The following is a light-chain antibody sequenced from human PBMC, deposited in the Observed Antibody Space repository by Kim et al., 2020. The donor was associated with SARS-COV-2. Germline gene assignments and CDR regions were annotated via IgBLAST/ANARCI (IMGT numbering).Light chain of an antibody. CDR3: QSYDSSLSGSV. V-gene: IGLV1-40*01. CDR2: GNS. Sequence: GGTISGTGSSSNIGAGYDVHWYQQRPGTAPKLLIYGNSSRPSGVPDRFSGSKSGTSASLAITGLQAEDEADYYCQSYDSSLSGSVFGGGTQLTVL. J-gene: IGLJ2*01. CDR1: SSNIGAGYD.